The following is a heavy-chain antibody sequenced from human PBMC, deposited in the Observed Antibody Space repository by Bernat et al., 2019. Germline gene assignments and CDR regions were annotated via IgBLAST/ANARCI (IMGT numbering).Heavy chain of an antibody. Sequence: EVQLVESGGGLVQPGGSLRLSCAASGFTFSSYAMHWVRQAPGKGLEYVSAISSNGGSTYYANSVKGRFTISRDNSKNTLYLQMGSLRAEDMAVYYCARGGGRPVYFDLWGRGTLVTVSS. CDR1: GFTFSSYA. V-gene: IGHV3-64*01. J-gene: IGHJ2*01. D-gene: IGHD3-16*01. CDR2: ISSNGGST. CDR3: ARGGGRPVYFDL.